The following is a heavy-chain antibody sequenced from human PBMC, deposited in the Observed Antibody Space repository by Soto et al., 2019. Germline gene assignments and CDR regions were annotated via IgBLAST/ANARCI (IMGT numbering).Heavy chain of an antibody. Sequence: EVQLVESGGGLVQPGGSLRLSCAASGFTFSVYSMNWVRQAPGKGLEWVSYISSSSSTRYYADSVKDRFAISRDNAKNSLFLQMNSLRDEDTAVYYCARDYGSGSYWGYLDYWGQGTLVTVSS. D-gene: IGHD3-10*01. V-gene: IGHV3-48*02. CDR2: ISSSSSTR. CDR3: ARDYGSGSYWGYLDY. CDR1: GFTFSVYS. J-gene: IGHJ4*02.